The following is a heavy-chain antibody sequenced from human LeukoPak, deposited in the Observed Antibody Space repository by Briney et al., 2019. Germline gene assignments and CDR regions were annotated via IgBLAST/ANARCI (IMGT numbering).Heavy chain of an antibody. CDR2: IYYSGST. J-gene: IGHJ5*02. D-gene: IGHD3-9*01. CDR3: ARHGSTVLRYFDWAS. V-gene: IGHV4-39*01. CDR1: GGSISSSSYY. Sequence: KTSETLSLTCTVSGGSISSSSYYWGWIRQPPGKGLEWIGSIYYSGSTYYNPSLKSRVTISVDTSKNQFSLKLSSVTAADTAVYYCARHGSTVLRYFDWASWGQGTLVTVSS.